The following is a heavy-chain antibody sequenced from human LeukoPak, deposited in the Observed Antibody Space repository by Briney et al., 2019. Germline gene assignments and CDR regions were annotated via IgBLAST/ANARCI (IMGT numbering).Heavy chain of an antibody. CDR1: GYTSTSYD. Sequence: ASVKVSCKASGYTSTSYDINWGRQDTGQGLEWMGWMNPNSGNTGYAQKFQGRVTMARNTSISTAYMELSSLRSEDTAVYYCARGPTYVVPAAAYYFDYWGQGTLVTVSS. CDR3: ARGPTYVVPAAAYYFDY. V-gene: IGHV1-8*01. CDR2: MNPNSGNT. D-gene: IGHD2-2*01. J-gene: IGHJ4*02.